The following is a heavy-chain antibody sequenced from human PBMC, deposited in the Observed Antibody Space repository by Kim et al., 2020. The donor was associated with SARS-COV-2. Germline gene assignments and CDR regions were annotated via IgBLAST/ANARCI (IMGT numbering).Heavy chain of an antibody. V-gene: IGHV3-74*01. D-gene: IGHD3-16*02. CDR3: ARGHLGELSSNDY. J-gene: IGHJ4*02. Sequence: YADSEKGRFTIARDNAKNTLYLQMNSLRAEDTAVYYCARGHLGELSSNDYWGQGTLVTVSS.